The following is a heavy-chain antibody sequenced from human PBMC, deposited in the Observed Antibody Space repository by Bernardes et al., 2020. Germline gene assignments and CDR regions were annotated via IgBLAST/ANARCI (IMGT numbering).Heavy chain of an antibody. J-gene: IGHJ6*04. Sequence: AAKVSCTPSGYNFSSFGLTWVRQAPGHGLEGMGWISAYNDNTNYAQNLQGRVTMTTDTSTSTAYMELRSLTFDDTAVYYCARGDYDILTGYDYGMDVWGTGTTVTVSS. D-gene: IGHD3-9*01. CDR2: ISAYNDNT. V-gene: IGHV1-18*01. CDR1: GYNFSSFG. CDR3: ARGDYDILTGYDYGMDV.